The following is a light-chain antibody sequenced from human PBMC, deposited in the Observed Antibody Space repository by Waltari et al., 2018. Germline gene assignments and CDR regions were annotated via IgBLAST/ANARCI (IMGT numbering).Light chain of an antibody. Sequence: QSALTQPASVSGSPGQSITITCTWSTSDGGGYVAWYQQSPGQAPKLILYEVSSRPSWVSNRFSGSKSGNTASLTISRLQADDEADYFCGSYLDKFWVFGGGTKLTVL. CDR3: GSYLDKFWV. CDR1: TSDGGGY. J-gene: IGLJ3*02. CDR2: EVS. V-gene: IGLV2-14*01.